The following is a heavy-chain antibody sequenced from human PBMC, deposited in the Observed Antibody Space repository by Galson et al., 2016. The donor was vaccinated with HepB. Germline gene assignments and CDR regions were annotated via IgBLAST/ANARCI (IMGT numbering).Heavy chain of an antibody. Sequence: SVKVSCKASGYPFISYHIHWVRQAPGQGLEWMGIINPRGGATIYAQKFRGNVTMTRDTSTSTVYMNLSSLRSEDTAVYYCARLATVTTPAFDYWGQGTLVTVSS. CDR1: GYPFISYH. J-gene: IGHJ4*02. V-gene: IGHV1-46*01. CDR3: ARLATVTTPAFDY. CDR2: INPRGGAT. D-gene: IGHD4-11*01.